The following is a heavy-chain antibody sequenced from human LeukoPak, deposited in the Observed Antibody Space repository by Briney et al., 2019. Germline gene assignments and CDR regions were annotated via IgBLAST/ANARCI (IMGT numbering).Heavy chain of an antibody. CDR1: GGSISSYY. J-gene: IGHJ2*01. Sequence: KPSETLSLTCTVSGGSISSYYWGWIRQPPGKGLEWIGTMYHSGSTDYNPSLKSRVTISVDTSKNQFSLKLSSVTAADTAVYYCARGVGRYLQLWRKTYWYFDLWGRGTLVTVSS. V-gene: IGHV4-59*01. CDR2: MYHSGST. CDR3: ARGVGRYLQLWRKTYWYFDL. D-gene: IGHD5-18*01.